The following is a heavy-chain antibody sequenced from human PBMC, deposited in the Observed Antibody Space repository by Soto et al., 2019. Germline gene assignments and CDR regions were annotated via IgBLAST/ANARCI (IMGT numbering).Heavy chain of an antibody. CDR2: VYWVDDK. D-gene: IGHD3-16*02. J-gene: IGHJ5*02. V-gene: IGHV2-5*02. CDR3: SHTACRTKGGGYIGGRYRLHWFAP. Sequence: QITLKESGPTLVKPTQTLPLTCTFSGFSLSTAGVGLRWIRQPPGKALEWLALVYWVDDKRYNPSLKNRLTITKHTSKNHVILTMTTRDPDDTASYFCSHTACRTKGGGYIGGRYRLHWFAPWGQGTLVTFSS. CDR1: GFSLSTAGVG.